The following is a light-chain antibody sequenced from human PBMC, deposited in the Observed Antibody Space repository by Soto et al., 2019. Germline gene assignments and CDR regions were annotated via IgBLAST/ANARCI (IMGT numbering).Light chain of an antibody. V-gene: IGKV1-5*03. CDR2: KAS. CDR3: QQYNNYRT. J-gene: IGKJ1*01. Sequence: MSQSPSSLSAYVGDRVTINCRASQNVNNWLAWYQQKPGEAPKVLIYKASVLESGVPSRFSGSGSGTEFTLTISSLQPDDFATYYCQQYNNYRTFGQGTKVDIK. CDR1: QNVNNW.